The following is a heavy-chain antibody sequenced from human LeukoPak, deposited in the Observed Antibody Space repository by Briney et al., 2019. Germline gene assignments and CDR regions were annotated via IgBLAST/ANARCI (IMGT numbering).Heavy chain of an antibody. V-gene: IGHV3-23*01. Sequence: GGSLRLSCAASGFTFSSYAMSWVRQAPGKGLEWVSAISGSGGSTYYAISVKGRFTISRDNSKNTLYLQMNSLRAEDTAVYYCAKDQHYGVLDPGAFDIWGQGTMVTVSS. CDR3: AKDQHYGVLDPGAFDI. J-gene: IGHJ3*02. CDR1: GFTFSSYA. D-gene: IGHD4-17*01. CDR2: ISGSGGST.